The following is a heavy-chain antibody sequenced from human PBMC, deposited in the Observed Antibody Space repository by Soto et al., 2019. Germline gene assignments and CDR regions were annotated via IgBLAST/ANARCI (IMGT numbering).Heavy chain of an antibody. Sequence: QVQLVQSGAEVKKPGASVKLSCKASGYTFTSYGFSWVRQAHGQGLEWMGWISAYNGNTNYAQKRQSRDTMTNDTSTSTAYMELRSLRSDDTAVYYWAREGGRWGYDLWGQGTLVTVSS. CDR2: ISAYNGNT. CDR1: GYTFTSYG. J-gene: IGHJ5*02. D-gene: IGHD1-26*01. V-gene: IGHV1-18*04. CDR3: AREGGRWGYDL.